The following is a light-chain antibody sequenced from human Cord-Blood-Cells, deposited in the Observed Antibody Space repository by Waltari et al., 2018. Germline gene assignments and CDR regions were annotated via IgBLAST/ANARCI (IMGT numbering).Light chain of an antibody. CDR3: QQSYSTPPWT. V-gene: IGKV1-39*01. CDR1: QSISSY. Sequence: DIQMTKSPSSLSASVGDRVTITCRASQSISSYLNWYQQKPGKAPKLLIYAASSLQSGVPSGFSGSGSGTDFTLTISSLQPEDFATYYCQQSYSTPPWTFGQGTKVEIK. CDR2: AAS. J-gene: IGKJ1*01.